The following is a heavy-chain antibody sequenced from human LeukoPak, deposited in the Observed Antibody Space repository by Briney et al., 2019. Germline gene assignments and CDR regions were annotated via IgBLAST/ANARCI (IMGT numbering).Heavy chain of an antibody. D-gene: IGHD3-10*01. CDR3: ARGGYYGSGNDFRFDP. CDR1: GGSISSYY. Sequence: PSETLSLTCTVSGGSISSYYWSWIRQPPGKGLECIGYIHHTGSTNYNPSLKSRVTISVDTSKSQFSLKLSSVTAADTAIYYCARGGYYGSGNDFRFDPWGQGTLVTVSS. CDR2: IHHTGST. V-gene: IGHV4-59*01. J-gene: IGHJ5*02.